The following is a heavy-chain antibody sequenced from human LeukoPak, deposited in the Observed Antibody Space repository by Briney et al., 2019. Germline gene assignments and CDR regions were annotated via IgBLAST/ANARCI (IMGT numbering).Heavy chain of an antibody. D-gene: IGHD3-10*01. CDR1: GGSISSSSYY. J-gene: IGHJ6*03. CDR3: ARCMVRGNFYYMDV. Sequence: SETLSLTCTVSGGSISSSSYYRGWIRQPPGKGLEWIGSIYYSGSTYYNPSLKSRVTISVDTSKNQFSLKLSSVTAADTAVYYCARCMVRGNFYYMDVWGKGTTVTVSS. CDR2: IYYSGST. V-gene: IGHV4-39*01.